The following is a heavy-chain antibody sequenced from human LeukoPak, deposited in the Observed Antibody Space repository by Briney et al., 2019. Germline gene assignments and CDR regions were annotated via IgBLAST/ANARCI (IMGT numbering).Heavy chain of an antibody. J-gene: IGHJ4*02. CDR2: ISYTGST. D-gene: IGHD5-18*01. Sequence: SETLSLTCTVSGGYISSSSYYWGSIRQPPGKGLEWIGSISYTGSTYYNPSLKSRVSISADTSKNQFSLKLSSVTAADTAITYCARSFGYSYGLPFDYWGQGNLVTVSS. CDR1: GGYISSSSYY. CDR3: ARSFGYSYGLPFDY. V-gene: IGHV4-39*01.